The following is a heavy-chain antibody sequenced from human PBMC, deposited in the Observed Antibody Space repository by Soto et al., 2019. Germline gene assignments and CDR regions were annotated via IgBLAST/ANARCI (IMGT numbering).Heavy chain of an antibody. Sequence: QVQLVQSGAEVKKPGASVKVSCKASGYTFTSYGISWVRQAPGQGLEWMGWISAYNGDTNDAQKFQGRVTMTRDTSTSTAYMELRSLRSADTALYYCVSGATGDYWGQGTLVTVSS. CDR3: VSGATGDY. J-gene: IGHJ4*02. CDR1: GYTFTSYG. CDR2: ISAYNGDT. D-gene: IGHD1-26*01. V-gene: IGHV1-18*01.